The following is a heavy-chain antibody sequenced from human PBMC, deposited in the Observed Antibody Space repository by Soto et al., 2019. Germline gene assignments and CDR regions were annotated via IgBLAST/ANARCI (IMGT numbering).Heavy chain of an antibody. CDR1: GFTFSRYA. D-gene: IGHD5-12*01. CDR2: VWYDGTTK. V-gene: IGHV3-33*01. J-gene: IGHJ4*02. Sequence: QVQLVESGGGVVQPGRSLRLSCAASGFTFSRYAMHWVRQAPGKGLEGVAVVWYDGTTKFYADSVKGRFTISRDTYKNTLYLEMNSLIADDTAVYYCARDGLEYSGYDIDYWGQGTLVTVSS. CDR3: ARDGLEYSGYDIDY.